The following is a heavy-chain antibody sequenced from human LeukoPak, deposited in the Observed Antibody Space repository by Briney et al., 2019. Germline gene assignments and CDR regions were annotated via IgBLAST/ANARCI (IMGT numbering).Heavy chain of an antibody. CDR3: ARRLTQYDCFDP. D-gene: IGHD2-2*01. CDR1: GDSVSSNSAA. Sequence: SQTLSLTCAISGDSVSSNSAAWNWIRQSPSRGLEWLGRTYYRSKWYNDYAATVKSRITINPDTSKNQLSLQLNSVTPEDTAVYYCARRLTQYDCFDPWGQGILVTVSS. V-gene: IGHV6-1*01. CDR2: TYYRSKWYN. J-gene: IGHJ5*02.